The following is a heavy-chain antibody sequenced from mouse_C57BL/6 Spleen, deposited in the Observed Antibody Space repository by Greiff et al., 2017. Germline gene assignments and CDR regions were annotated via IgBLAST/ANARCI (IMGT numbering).Heavy chain of an antibody. V-gene: IGHV1-15*01. CDR1: GYTFTDYE. J-gene: IGHJ1*03. Sequence: QVHVKQSGAELVRPGASVTLSCKASGYTFTDYEMHWVKQTPVHGLEWIGAIDPETGGTAYTQTFKGQAILPADKSSSTAYMELRSLTSEDSAVYYGTRSDYGSSYGYFDVWGTGTTVTVSS. CDR3: TRSDYGSSYGYFDV. D-gene: IGHD1-1*01. CDR2: IDPETGGT.